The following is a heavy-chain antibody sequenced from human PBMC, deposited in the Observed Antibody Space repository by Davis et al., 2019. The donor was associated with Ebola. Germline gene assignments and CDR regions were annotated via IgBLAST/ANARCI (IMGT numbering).Heavy chain of an antibody. CDR2: IRSKANSYAT. CDR1: GFTFSGSA. CDR3: TKGSSGTDY. D-gene: IGHD3-22*01. J-gene: IGHJ4*02. V-gene: IGHV3-73*01. Sequence: GGSLRLSCAASGFTFSGSAMPWVRQASGKGLEWVGRIRSKANSYATAYAASVKGRFTISRDDSKNTAYLQMNSLKTEDTAVYYCTKGSSGTDYWGQGTLVTVSS.